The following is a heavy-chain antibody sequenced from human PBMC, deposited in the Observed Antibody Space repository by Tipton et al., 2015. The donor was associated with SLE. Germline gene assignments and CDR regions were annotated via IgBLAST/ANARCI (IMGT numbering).Heavy chain of an antibody. CDR3: ARDSSSSGAFDI. Sequence: QLVQSGAEVKKPGASVKASCKASGYTFTSYAMHWVRQAPGKGLEWVAVISYDGSNKYYADSVKGRFTISRDNSKNTLYLQMNSLRAEDTAVYYCARDSSSSGAFDIWGQGTMVTVSS. J-gene: IGHJ3*02. D-gene: IGHD6-6*01. CDR2: ISYDGSNK. CDR1: GYTFTSYA. V-gene: IGHV3-30*04.